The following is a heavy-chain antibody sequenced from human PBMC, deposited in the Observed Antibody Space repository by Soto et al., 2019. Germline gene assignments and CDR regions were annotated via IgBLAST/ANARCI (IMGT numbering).Heavy chain of an antibody. CDR1: GGTFSSYA. V-gene: IGHV1-69*06. J-gene: IGHJ4*02. Sequence: QVQLVQSGAEVKKPGSSVKVSCKASGGTFSSYAISWVRQAPGQGLEWMGGIIPIFGTANYAQKFQGRVTITADKSTSTAYMERSSLRSEDTAVYYCARRYSGDGGGCFYFDYWGQGTLVTVSS. CDR3: ARRYSGDGGGCFYFDY. CDR2: IIPIFGTA. D-gene: IGHD5-12*01.